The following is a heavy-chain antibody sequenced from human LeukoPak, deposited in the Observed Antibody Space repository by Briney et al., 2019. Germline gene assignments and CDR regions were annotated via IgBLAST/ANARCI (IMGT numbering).Heavy chain of an antibody. CDR1: GFTFSSYS. Sequence: GGSLTLSCAASGFTFSSYSMSWVRQAPGKGLEWVPAISGSGGSTYYADSVKGRFTISRDNSKNTLYLQMNSLRAEDAAVYYCAKDTWIQLWLRAFDIWGQGTMVTVSS. D-gene: IGHD5-18*01. V-gene: IGHV3-23*01. J-gene: IGHJ3*02. CDR3: AKDTWIQLWLRAFDI. CDR2: ISGSGGST.